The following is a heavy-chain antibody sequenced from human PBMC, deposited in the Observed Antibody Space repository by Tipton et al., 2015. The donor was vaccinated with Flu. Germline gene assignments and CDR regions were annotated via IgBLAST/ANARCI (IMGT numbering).Heavy chain of an antibody. CDR3: ASAGIAVAGTDWFDP. D-gene: IGHD6-19*01. V-gene: IGHV1-46*01. Sequence: QVQLVQSGAEVKKPGASVKVSCKASGCTFTSYYMHWVRQAPGQGLEWMGIINPSGGSTSYAQKFQGRVTMTRDTSTSTVYMELSSLRSEDTAVYYCASAGIAVAGTDWFDPWGQGTLVTVSS. J-gene: IGHJ5*02. CDR1: GCTFTSYY. CDR2: INPSGGST.